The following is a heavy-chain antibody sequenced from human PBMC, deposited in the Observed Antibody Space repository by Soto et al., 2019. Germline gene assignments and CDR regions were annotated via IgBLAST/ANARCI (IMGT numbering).Heavy chain of an antibody. CDR2: IYYSGST. J-gene: IGHJ4*02. Sequence: QLQLQESGPGLVKPSETLSLTCTVSGGSISSGSYYWGWIRQPPGKGLEWIGSIYYSGSTYYNPSLTGRVTISVDTSKNQCSLKLSSVTAADTAVYYCARLVVVVAATADEFDYWGQGTLVTVSS. CDR3: ARLVVVVAATADEFDY. D-gene: IGHD2-15*01. V-gene: IGHV4-39*01. CDR1: GGSISSGSYY.